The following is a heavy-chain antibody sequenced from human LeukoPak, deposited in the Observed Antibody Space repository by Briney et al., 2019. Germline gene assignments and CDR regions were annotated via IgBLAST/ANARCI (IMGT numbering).Heavy chain of an antibody. CDR2: ISYDGSNK. J-gene: IGHJ5*02. V-gene: IGHV3-30-3*01. CDR1: GFTFSSYA. D-gene: IGHD6-13*01. CDR3: ARLSSSWYWSAGDPRLRKLLNWFDP. Sequence: PGRSLRLSCAASGFTFSSYAMHWVRQAPGKGLEWVAVISYDGSNKYYADSVKGRFTISRDNSKNTLYLQMNSLRAEDTAVYYCARLSSSWYWSAGDPRLRKLLNWFDPWGQGTLVTVSS.